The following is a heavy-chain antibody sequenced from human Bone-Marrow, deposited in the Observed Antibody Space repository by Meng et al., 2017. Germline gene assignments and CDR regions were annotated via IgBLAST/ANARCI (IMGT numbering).Heavy chain of an antibody. CDR3: ARVLRGTGTSLDAFDI. V-gene: IGHV4-4*07. D-gene: IGHD1-1*01. Sequence: SETLSLTCTVSGGSISSYYWSWIRQPAGKGLEWIGRIYTSGSTNYNPSLKSRVTMSVDTSKNQFSLKLSSVTAADTAVYYCARVLRGTGTSLDAFDIWGQETMVTVSS. CDR2: IYTSGST. CDR1: GGSISSYY. J-gene: IGHJ3*02.